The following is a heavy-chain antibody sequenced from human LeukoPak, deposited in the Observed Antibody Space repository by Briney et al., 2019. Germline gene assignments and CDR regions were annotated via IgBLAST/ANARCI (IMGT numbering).Heavy chain of an antibody. J-gene: IGHJ6*03. V-gene: IGHV4-61*02. CDR1: GGSISSGSYY. D-gene: IGHD6-6*01. CDR3: ARDWGVGGRPGYMDV. Sequence: SQTLSLTCTVSGGSISSGSYYWSWIRQPAGKGLEWIGRIYTSGSTNYNPSLKSRVTILVDTSENQVSLKLSSVTAADTAVYFCARDWGVGGRPGYMDVWGKGTTVTVSS. CDR2: IYTSGST.